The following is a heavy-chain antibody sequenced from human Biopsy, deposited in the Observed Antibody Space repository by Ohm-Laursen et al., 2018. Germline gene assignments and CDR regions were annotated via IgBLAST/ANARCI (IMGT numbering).Heavy chain of an antibody. CDR3: GRREVVITHDAFNT. CDR1: GGSISSYY. V-gene: IGHV4-59*08. J-gene: IGHJ3*02. D-gene: IGHD3-22*01. CDR2: VYYSWST. Sequence: SDTLSLTCTVSGGSISSYYWTWIRQPPGKGLEWIGDVYYSWSTNRNPSLKSRVTILVDTSKNQFSLKLNSVTAADTAVYYCGRREVVITHDAFNTWGQGTMVTVSS.